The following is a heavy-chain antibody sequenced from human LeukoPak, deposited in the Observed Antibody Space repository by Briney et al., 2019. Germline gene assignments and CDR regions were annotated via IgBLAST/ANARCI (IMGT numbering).Heavy chain of an antibody. J-gene: IGHJ4*02. Sequence: GSLRLSCAASGFTFSSYTMSWVRQAPGKGLECVSTISGSGGSTYYADSVKGRFSISRDNSQNTLYLQINSLRADDTAVYYCAKDLAVAATWGQGTLVTVSS. CDR3: AKDLAVAAT. CDR1: GFTFSSYT. V-gene: IGHV3-23*01. CDR2: ISGSGGST. D-gene: IGHD6-19*01.